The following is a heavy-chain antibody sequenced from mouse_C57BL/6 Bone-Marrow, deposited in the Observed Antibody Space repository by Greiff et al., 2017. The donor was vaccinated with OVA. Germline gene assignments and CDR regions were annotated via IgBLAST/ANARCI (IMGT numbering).Heavy chain of an antibody. D-gene: IGHD2-3*01. CDR1: GYTFTSYG. Sequence: SGAELARPGASVKLSCKASGYTFTSYGISWVKQRTGQGLEWIGEIYPRSGNTYYNEKFKGKATLTADKSSSTAYMELRSLTSEDSAVYFCARWLLLWFAYWGQGTLVTVSA. V-gene: IGHV1-81*01. CDR3: ARWLLLWFAY. J-gene: IGHJ3*01. CDR2: IYPRSGNT.